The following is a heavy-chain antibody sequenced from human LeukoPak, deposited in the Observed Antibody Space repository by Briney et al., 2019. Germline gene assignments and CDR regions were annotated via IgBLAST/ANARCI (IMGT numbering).Heavy chain of an antibody. CDR2: VRNKADGYTT. D-gene: IGHD3-10*01. CDR1: GFTFNPHY. V-gene: IGHV3-72*01. CDR3: SDLGSAGTDH. Sequence: RSGVSVRFSCAASGFTFNPHYMVWVRQSPGQGLEWVVLVRNKADGYTTIYSASVKGRFTISRDDSKNSIYLQMDSLKAEDTAVYYCSDLGSAGTDHWGQGTLVTVSS. J-gene: IGHJ4*02.